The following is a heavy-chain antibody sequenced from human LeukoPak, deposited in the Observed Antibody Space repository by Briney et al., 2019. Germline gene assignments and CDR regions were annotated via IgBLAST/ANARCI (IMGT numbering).Heavy chain of an antibody. J-gene: IGHJ4*02. CDR1: GYAFVSYA. CDR3: ARVGRTNYDILTGYYNVPSHFDY. V-gene: IGHV1-18*01. Sequence: ASVKVSCKASGYAFVSYAISWVRQAPGQGLEWMGWISAYNGNTNHAQKVQGRVTMTTDTSTTTAYMELRSLGSDDTAVYYCARVGRTNYDILTGYYNVPSHFDYWGQGTLVTVSS. CDR2: ISAYNGNT. D-gene: IGHD3-9*01.